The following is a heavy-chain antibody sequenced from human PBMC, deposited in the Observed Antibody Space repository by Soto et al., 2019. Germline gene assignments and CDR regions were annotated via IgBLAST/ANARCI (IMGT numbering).Heavy chain of an antibody. V-gene: IGHV3-30-3*01. D-gene: IGHD2-21*02. CDR2: ISYDGSNK. CDR3: VRDRQWVVTAPYYFHY. J-gene: IGHJ4*02. Sequence: QVQLVESGGGVVQPGRSLRLSCAASGFTFSSYAMHWVRQAPGKGLEWVAAISYDGSNKYYPDSVKGRLTVSRDNSKNTLSLQMNSLRPEDSALYYCVRDRQWVVTAPYYFHYWGQGTLVTVSS. CDR1: GFTFSSYA.